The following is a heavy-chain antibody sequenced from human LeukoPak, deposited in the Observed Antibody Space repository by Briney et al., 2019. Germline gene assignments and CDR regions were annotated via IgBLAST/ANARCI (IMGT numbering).Heavy chain of an antibody. D-gene: IGHD6-19*01. J-gene: IGHJ4*02. CDR1: GFTFSSYA. CDR2: ISGSGSGGST. V-gene: IGHV3-23*01. CDR3: AKLLAVTNSYYFNY. Sequence: PGGSLRLSCAASGFTFSSYAMSWVRQAPGKGLEWVSTISGSGSGGSTYYADSVKGRFTISRDNSKATLYLQMNSLRAEDTAVYYCAKLLAVTNSYYFNYWGQGTLVTVSS.